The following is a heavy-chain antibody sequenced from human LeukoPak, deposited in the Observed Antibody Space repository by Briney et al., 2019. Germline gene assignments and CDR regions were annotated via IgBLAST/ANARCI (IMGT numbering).Heavy chain of an antibody. J-gene: IGHJ3*02. V-gene: IGHV4-38-2*02. CDR3: VRGVPDSRGQKNIHDGFDI. Sequence: SETLSLTCTVSDYSISSVYHWGWIRQPPGKGLEWIGSIYHSGSTYYNPSLKSRVTISVDTSKNQFSLKLRSVTAADTAVYYCVRGVPDSRGQKNIHDGFDIWGQGTMVTVSS. CDR2: IYHSGST. CDR1: DYSISSVYH. D-gene: IGHD3-10*01.